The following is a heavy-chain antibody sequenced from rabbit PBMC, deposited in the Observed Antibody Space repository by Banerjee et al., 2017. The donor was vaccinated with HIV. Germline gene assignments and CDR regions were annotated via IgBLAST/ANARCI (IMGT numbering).Heavy chain of an antibody. V-gene: IGHV1S40*01. J-gene: IGHJ4*01. CDR2: IYAGDSGST. D-gene: IGHD7-1*01. CDR1: GIDFSSYYY. Sequence: QSLEESGGDLVKPGASLTLTCTASGIDFSSYYYMCWVRQAPGKGLEWIGCIYAGDSGSTWYASWAKGRFTISKTSSTTVTLQMTSLTAADTATYFCARSGSSTVTMFNLWGPGTLVTVS. CDR3: ARSGSSTVTMFNL.